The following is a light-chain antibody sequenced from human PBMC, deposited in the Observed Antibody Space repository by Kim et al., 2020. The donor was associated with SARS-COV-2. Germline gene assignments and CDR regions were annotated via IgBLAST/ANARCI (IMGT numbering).Light chain of an antibody. Sequence: ALGQKVRITCQGDNLRVYYATWYQQKPGQAPVLVIYDKNNRPSGIPDRFSGSSSLNTASLTITGAQAEDEADYYCNSRDSSGNHVVFGGGTQLTVL. CDR2: DKN. V-gene: IGLV3-19*01. CDR1: NLRVYY. CDR3: NSRDSSGNHVV. J-gene: IGLJ2*01.